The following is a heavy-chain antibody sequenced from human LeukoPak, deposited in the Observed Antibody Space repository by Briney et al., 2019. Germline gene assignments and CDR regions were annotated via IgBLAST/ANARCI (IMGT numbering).Heavy chain of an antibody. Sequence: GGSLRLSCAASGFSFSDYYMSWNRQAPGKGLEWISYISSSGSSIYYADSVKGRFTISRDNAKNSLYLQMNSLRAEDTAVYYCAKRGGLPPLDYYYYYMDVWGKGTTVTVSS. CDR3: AKRGGLPPLDYYYYYMDV. CDR2: ISSSGSSI. J-gene: IGHJ6*03. D-gene: IGHD2-21*02. CDR1: GFSFSDYY. V-gene: IGHV3-11*01.